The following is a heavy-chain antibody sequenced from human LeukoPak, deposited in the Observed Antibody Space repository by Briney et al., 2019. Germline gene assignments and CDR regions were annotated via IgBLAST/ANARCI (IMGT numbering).Heavy chain of an antibody. CDR1: GYTFTSYY. D-gene: IGHD1-26*01. CDR2: INPSGGST. V-gene: IGHV1-46*01. Sequence: EASVKVSCKASGYTFTSYYMHWVRQAPGQGLEWMGIINPSGGSTSYAQKFQGSVTMTRDTSTSTVYMELSSLRSEDTAVYYCARDGEGGSSTGYYFDYWGQGTLVTVSS. CDR3: ARDGEGGSSTGYYFDY. J-gene: IGHJ4*02.